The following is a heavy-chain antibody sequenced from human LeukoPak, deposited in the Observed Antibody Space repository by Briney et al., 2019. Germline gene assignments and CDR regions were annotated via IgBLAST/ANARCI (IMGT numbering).Heavy chain of an antibody. Sequence: ASVKVSCKASGYTFTGYYMHWVRQAPGQGLEWMGWINPNSGGTNYAQKFQGRVTMTRDTSISTAYMELSRLRSDDTAVYYCARGPGGYSYGHYYYYYYMDVWGKGTTVTVSS. D-gene: IGHD5-18*01. V-gene: IGHV1-2*02. CDR3: ARGPGGYSYGHYYYYYYMDV. CDR1: GYTFTGYY. CDR2: INPNSGGT. J-gene: IGHJ6*03.